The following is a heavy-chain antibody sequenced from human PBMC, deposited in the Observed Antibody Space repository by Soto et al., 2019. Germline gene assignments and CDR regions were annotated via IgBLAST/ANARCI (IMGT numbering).Heavy chain of an antibody. CDR2: VSAYNRNT. Sequence: QVQLVQSGAEVKKPGASVKVSCKASGYTFTNYGITWVRQAPGQGLEWMGWVSAYNRNTNYAQKFQGRVTMNNDKSKKTAYMELRSLRSDDTAIYFCARERPWGPLPYWGQGTLVTVSS. J-gene: IGHJ4*02. CDR1: GYTFTNYG. V-gene: IGHV1-18*01. D-gene: IGHD3-16*01. CDR3: ARERPWGPLPY.